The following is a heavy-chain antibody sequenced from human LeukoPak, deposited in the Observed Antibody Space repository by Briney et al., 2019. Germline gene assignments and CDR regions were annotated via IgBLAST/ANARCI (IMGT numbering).Heavy chain of an antibody. CDR3: ARGSRDSYCGGDCYDAFDS. CDR1: GFTFSDYY. D-gene: IGHD2-21*02. V-gene: IGHV3-11*01. J-gene: IGHJ3*02. Sequence: GGSLRLSCAASGFTFSDYYMSWIRQAPGKRLEWVSYISSSGGTIYNADSVKGGFTISRDNAKNSLYLQMNSLRAEDTAVYYCARGSRDSYCGGDCYDAFDSWGQGAKVSVSS. CDR2: ISSSGGTI.